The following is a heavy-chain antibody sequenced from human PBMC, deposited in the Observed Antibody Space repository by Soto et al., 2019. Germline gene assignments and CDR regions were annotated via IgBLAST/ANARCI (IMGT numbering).Heavy chain of an antibody. CDR2: IYWDDDK. Sequence: QITLKGSGPTLVKPTQTLTLTCTISGFSFSTTGVSVGWIRQPPGKALEWLALIYWDDDKRYSPSLKSRLTITKDTYKKQVVLTITNMDPVDTATYSCAHRRYYYGSGDLFDYWGQGTLVTVS. V-gene: IGHV2-5*02. CDR1: GFSFSTTGVS. J-gene: IGHJ4*02. CDR3: AHRRYYYGSGDLFDY. D-gene: IGHD3-10*01.